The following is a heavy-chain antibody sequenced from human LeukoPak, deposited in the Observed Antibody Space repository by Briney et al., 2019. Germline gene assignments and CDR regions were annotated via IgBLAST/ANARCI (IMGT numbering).Heavy chain of an antibody. J-gene: IGHJ5*02. CDR2: IYTSGST. V-gene: IGHV4-4*07. D-gene: IGHD3-10*01. CDR3: AREGLNMVRGVIPKEAWGWFDP. CDR1: GGSISSYY. Sequence: SETLSLTCTVSGGSISSYYWSWIRQPAGKGLEWIGRIYTSGSTNYNPSLKSRVTVSVDTSKNQFSLKLSSVTAADTAVYYCAREGLNMVRGVIPKEAWGWFDPWGQGTLVTVSS.